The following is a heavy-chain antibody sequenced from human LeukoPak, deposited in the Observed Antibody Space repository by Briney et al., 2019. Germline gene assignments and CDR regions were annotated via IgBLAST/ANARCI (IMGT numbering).Heavy chain of an antibody. Sequence: GGSLRLSCAASGFTFSSYLMSWVRQAPGKGLEWVANIKQDGGEKYYVDSVKGRFTISRDNAKNSLYLQMNSLRAEDTAVYYCARGGRKSRGVDIVRKKETGYYYYMDVWGKGTTVTVSS. D-gene: IGHD2-15*01. CDR2: IKQDGGEK. CDR1: GFTFSSYL. V-gene: IGHV3-7*01. CDR3: ARGGRKSRGVDIVRKKETGYYYYMDV. J-gene: IGHJ6*03.